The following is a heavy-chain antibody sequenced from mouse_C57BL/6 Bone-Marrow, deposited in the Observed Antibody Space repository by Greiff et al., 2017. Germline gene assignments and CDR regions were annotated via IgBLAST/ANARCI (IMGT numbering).Heavy chain of an antibody. CDR2: FYPGSGSI. J-gene: IGHJ3*01. Sequence: QLQQSGAELVKPGASVKLSCKASGYTFTEYTIHWVKQRSGQGLEWIGWFYPGSGSIKYNEKFKDKATLTADKSSSTVYMELIRLTSEDSAVYFCARHEEGYYYGSRAWFAYWGQGTLVTVSA. CDR1: GYTFTEYT. V-gene: IGHV1-62-2*01. CDR3: ARHEEGYYYGSRAWFAY. D-gene: IGHD1-1*01.